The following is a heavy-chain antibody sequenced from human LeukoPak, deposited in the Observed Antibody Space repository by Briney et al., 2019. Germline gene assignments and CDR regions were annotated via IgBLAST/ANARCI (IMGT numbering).Heavy chain of an antibody. J-gene: IGHJ6*03. CDR2: FYTSGSA. D-gene: IGHD1-1*01. CDR1: GGSISSYY. CDR3: ARETTPAGYYYYYYLDV. V-gene: IGHV4-4*07. Sequence: SETLSLTCTVSGGSISSYYWNWIRQPAGKGLEWIGRFYTSGSANYNPSLKSRVTMSVDTSKNQFSLKLSSVTAADTAVYYCARETTPAGYYYYYYLDVWGKGTTVTVSS.